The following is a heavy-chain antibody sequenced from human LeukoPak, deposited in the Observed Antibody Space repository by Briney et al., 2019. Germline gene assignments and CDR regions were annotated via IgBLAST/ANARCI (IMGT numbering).Heavy chain of an antibody. CDR2: INAGNGNT. V-gene: IGHV1-3*01. CDR3: ARDWDLYDSSGPLFDY. CDR1: GYTFTSYA. J-gene: IGHJ4*02. D-gene: IGHD3-22*01. Sequence: ASVKASCKASGYTFTSYAMHWVRQAPGQRLEWMGWINAGNGNTKYSQKFQGRVTITRDTSASAAYMELSSLRSEDTAVYYCARDWDLYDSSGPLFDYWGQGTLVTVSS.